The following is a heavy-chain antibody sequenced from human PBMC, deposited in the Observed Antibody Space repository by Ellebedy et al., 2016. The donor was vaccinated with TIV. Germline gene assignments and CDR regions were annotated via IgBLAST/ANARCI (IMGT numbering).Heavy chain of an antibody. V-gene: IGHV1-2*02. CDR2: INPNSGVT. Sequence: ASVKVSXKASGYTFTGYYMHWVRQAPGQGLEWMGWINPNSGVTKYVQKFQGRVTMTRDTSISTAYIELSRLRPDDTAVYYCAKHIAVAGTPFDYWGQGTLVTVSS. D-gene: IGHD6-19*01. CDR1: GYTFTGYY. CDR3: AKHIAVAGTPFDY. J-gene: IGHJ4*02.